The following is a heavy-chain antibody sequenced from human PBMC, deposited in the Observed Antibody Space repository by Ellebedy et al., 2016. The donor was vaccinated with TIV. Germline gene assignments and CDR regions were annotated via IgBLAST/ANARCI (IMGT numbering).Heavy chain of an antibody. J-gene: IGHJ6*03. CDR3: ARGNYGRPLTYYYYMDV. Sequence: SETLSLXCAVYGGSFSGYYWSWIRQPPGKGLEWIGEINHSGSTNYNPSLKSRVTISVDTSKNQFSLKLSSVTAADTAVYYCARGNYGRPLTYYYYMDVWGKGTTVTVSS. CDR2: INHSGST. D-gene: IGHD4-17*01. CDR1: GGSFSGYY. V-gene: IGHV4-34*01.